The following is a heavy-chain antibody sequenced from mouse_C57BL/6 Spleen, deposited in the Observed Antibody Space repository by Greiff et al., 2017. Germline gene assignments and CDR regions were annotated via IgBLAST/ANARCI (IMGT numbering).Heavy chain of an antibody. D-gene: IGHD1-1*01. CDR3: TRYYGSSYGMDY. Sequence: QVQLKQSGAELVRPGASVTLSCKASGYTFTDYEMHWVKQTPVHGLEWIGAIDPETGGTAYNQKFKGKAILTADNSSSTAYMELRSLTSEDSAVYYCTRYYGSSYGMDYWGQGTSVTVSS. CDR1: GYTFTDYE. V-gene: IGHV1-15*01. J-gene: IGHJ4*01. CDR2: IDPETGGT.